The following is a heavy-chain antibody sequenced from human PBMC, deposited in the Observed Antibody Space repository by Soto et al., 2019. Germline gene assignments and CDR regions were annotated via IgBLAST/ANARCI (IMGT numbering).Heavy chain of an antibody. D-gene: IGHD3-22*01. CDR2: ISYDGSNK. V-gene: IGHV3-30*18. J-gene: IGHJ3*02. CDR1: GFTFSSYG. Sequence: GGSLRLSCAASGFTFSSYGMHWVRQAPGKGLEWVAVISYDGSNKYYTDSVKGRFTISRDNSKNTLYLQMNSLRAEDTAVYYCAKGAYYDSSGYYYPGDGFNTWGQGTMVTVSS. CDR3: AKGAYYDSSGYYYPGDGFNT.